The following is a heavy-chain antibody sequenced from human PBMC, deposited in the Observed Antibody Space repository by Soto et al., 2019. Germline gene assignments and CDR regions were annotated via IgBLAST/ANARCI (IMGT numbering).Heavy chain of an antibody. CDR1: GGSISSYY. CDR3: ARACSSNSCYDVFDY. J-gene: IGHJ4*02. V-gene: IGHV4-4*07. Sequence: QVQLQESGPGLLKPSETLSLTCTVSGGSISSYYWSWIRQPAGKGLEWIGRIYTSGSTNYNPSLKCRVTMSVDTSKNQFSLKLSSVTAAATAVYYCARACSSNSCYDVFDYWGQGTLVTVSS. CDR2: IYTSGST. D-gene: IGHD2-2*01.